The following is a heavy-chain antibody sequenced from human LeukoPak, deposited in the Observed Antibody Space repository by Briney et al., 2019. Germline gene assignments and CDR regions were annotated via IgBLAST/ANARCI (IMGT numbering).Heavy chain of an antibody. J-gene: IGHJ6*02. CDR3: ARSELGDTAMEAPYYYYGMDV. CDR1: GFTFSSYA. Sequence: GGSLRLSCAASGFTFSSYAMHWVRQAPGKGLEWVAVISYDGSNKYYADSVKGRFTISRDNSKNTLYLQMNSLRAEDTAVYYCARSELGDTAMEAPYYYYGMDVWGQGTTVTVSS. V-gene: IGHV3-30-3*01. D-gene: IGHD5-18*01. CDR2: ISYDGSNK.